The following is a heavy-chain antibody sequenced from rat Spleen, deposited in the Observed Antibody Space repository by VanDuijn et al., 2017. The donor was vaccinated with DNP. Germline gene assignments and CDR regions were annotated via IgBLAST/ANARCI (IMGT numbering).Heavy chain of an antibody. Sequence: EVQLVESGGGLVQPGRSLKLSCAASGFTFSNYWMYWIRQAPGKGLEWVASIIYDGSRTYYRDSVKGRFTISRDNAKSTLYLQMDSLRSEETATYYCARHYYDGSYYFDYWGQGVMVTVSS. CDR2: IIYDGSRT. CDR3: ARHYYDGSYYFDY. CDR1: GFTFSNYW. D-gene: IGHD1-12*02. V-gene: IGHV5-29*01. J-gene: IGHJ2*01.